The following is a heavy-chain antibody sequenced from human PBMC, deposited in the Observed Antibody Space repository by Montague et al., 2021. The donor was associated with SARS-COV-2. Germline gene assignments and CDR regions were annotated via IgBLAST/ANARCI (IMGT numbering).Heavy chain of an antibody. CDR1: GGSISSSSYY. CDR3: ARQMGQSSIFGVVIQYYFDY. D-gene: IGHD3-3*01. Sequence: SETLSLTCTVSGGSISSSSYYWGWIRQPPGKGLEWIGSICYSGSTYYNPSLKSRVTISVDTSKNQFSLKLSSVTAADTAVYYCARQMGQSSIFGVVIQYYFDYWGQGTLVTVSS. J-gene: IGHJ4*02. CDR2: ICYSGST. V-gene: IGHV4-39*01.